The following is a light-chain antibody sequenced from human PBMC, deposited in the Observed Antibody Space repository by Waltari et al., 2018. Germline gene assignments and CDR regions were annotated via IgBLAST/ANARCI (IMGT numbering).Light chain of an antibody. CDR2: GHN. J-gene: IGLJ3*02. Sequence: QSVLTQPPSVSGAPGQSITISCTASSSNIGAGYDVHWYQHLPGTAPKLLIYGHNNRPSGVPDRFSGSKSGTSASLAITGLQAEDEADYYCQSYDSSVSAWVFGGGTKLTVV. CDR3: QSYDSSVSAWV. CDR1: SSNIGAGYD. V-gene: IGLV1-40*01.